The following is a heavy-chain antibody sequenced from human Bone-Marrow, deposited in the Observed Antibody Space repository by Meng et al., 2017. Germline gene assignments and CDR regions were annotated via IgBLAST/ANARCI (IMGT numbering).Heavy chain of an antibody. D-gene: IGHD6-19*01. Sequence: QGPVVESGAGAETPGASVNVSCKVSGHALTGFSLQWVRQAPGTGLEWMGGFDPEDGEKIYAQKFQGRVTMTEDTSTDTAYMELSSLRSEDTAVYYCATDWRAVAGTMPGIFDYWGQGTLVTVSS. V-gene: IGHV1-24*01. CDR3: ATDWRAVAGTMPGIFDY. CDR2: FDPEDGEK. CDR1: GHALTGFS. J-gene: IGHJ4*02.